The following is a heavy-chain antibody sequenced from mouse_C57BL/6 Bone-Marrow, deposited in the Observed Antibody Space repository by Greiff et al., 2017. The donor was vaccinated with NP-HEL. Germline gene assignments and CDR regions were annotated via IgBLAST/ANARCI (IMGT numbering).Heavy chain of an antibody. CDR3: ARYPNYYLYAMDY. J-gene: IGHJ4*01. CDR1: GYTFTDYY. V-gene: IGHV1-26*01. D-gene: IGHD1-1*01. CDR2: INPNNGGT. Sequence: EVQLQQSGPELVKPGASVKISCKASGYTFTDYYMNWVKQSHGKSLEWIGDINPNNGGTSYNQTFKGKATLTVDKSSSPAYMELRSLTSEDSAVYYCARYPNYYLYAMDYWGQGTSVTVSS.